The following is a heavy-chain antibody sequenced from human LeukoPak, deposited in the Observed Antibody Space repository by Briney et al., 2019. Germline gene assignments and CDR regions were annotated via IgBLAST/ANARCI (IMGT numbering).Heavy chain of an antibody. Sequence: PSETLSLTCTVSGGSISSYYWSWIRQPPGKGLEWIGYIYYSGSTNYNPSLKSRVTISVDTSKNQFSLKLSSVTAADTAVYYCARASYCGGDCYALGYWGQGTLVTVSS. CDR3: ARASYCGGDCYALGY. V-gene: IGHV4-59*01. J-gene: IGHJ4*02. D-gene: IGHD2-21*02. CDR1: GGSISSYY. CDR2: IYYSGST.